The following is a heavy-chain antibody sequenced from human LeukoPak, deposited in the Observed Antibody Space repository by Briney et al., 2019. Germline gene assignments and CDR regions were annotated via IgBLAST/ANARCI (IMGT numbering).Heavy chain of an antibody. CDR2: FDPEDGET. V-gene: IGHV1-24*01. CDR3: TTGAGPVAGTFAFHY. Sequence: ASVKVSCKVSDYTLTELSIHWVRQAPGKGLEWVGGFDPEDGETMYAQKFQGRVTMTEDTSTDTAYMELSSLRSEDTAVDYCTTGAGPVAGTFAFHYWGQGILVTVSS. J-gene: IGHJ4*02. D-gene: IGHD6-19*01. CDR1: DYTLTELS.